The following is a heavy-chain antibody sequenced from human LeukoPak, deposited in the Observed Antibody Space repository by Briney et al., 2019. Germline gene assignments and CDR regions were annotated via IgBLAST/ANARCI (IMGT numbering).Heavy chain of an antibody. V-gene: IGHV4-59*08. D-gene: IGHD2-15*01. J-gene: IGHJ5*02. CDR3: ARAAIGYNWFDP. CDR1: GGSISSYY. Sequence: SETLSLTCGVSGGSISSYYWNWIRQPPGKGLEWIGYIFYTGSTDYNPSLKSRVTISVDTSKSQFSLKLSSVTAADTAVYYCARAAIGYNWFDPWGQGTLVTVSS. CDR2: IFYTGST.